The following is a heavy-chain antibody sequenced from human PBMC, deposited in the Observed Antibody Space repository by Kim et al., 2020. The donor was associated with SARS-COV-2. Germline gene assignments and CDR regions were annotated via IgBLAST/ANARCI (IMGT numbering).Heavy chain of an antibody. CDR3: AKDDAGGSGSYLTYGMDV. J-gene: IGHJ6*02. Sequence: GGSLRLSCAASGFTFSSYGMHWVRQAPGKGLEWVTVISYDGSNKYYADSVEGRFTISRDNSKNTLYLQMNSLRAEDTAVYYCAKDDAGGSGSYLTYGMDVWGQGTTVTVSS. CDR1: GFTFSSYG. V-gene: IGHV3-30*18. CDR2: ISYDGSNK. D-gene: IGHD3-10*01.